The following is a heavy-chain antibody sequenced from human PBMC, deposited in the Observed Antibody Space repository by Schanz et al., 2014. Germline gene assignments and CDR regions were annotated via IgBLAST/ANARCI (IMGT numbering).Heavy chain of an antibody. J-gene: IGHJ6*02. CDR1: GYTFTSSG. V-gene: IGHV1-18*04. CDR3: ARDHSVIAYGMDV. CDR2: ISAYSGKT. Sequence: QVQLVQSGAEMKKPGASVRVSCKASGYTFTSSGFSWVRQAPGQGPEWMAWISAYSGKTNYAQKFQGRVTVTTDTSPTTVYMELRSLTSDDTAVFFCARDHSVIAYGMDVWGQGTTVTVSS. D-gene: IGHD3-10*01.